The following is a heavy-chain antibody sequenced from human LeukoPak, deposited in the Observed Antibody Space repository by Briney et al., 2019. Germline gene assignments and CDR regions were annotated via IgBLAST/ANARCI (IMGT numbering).Heavy chain of an antibody. Sequence: PGRSLRLSCAASGFTFSSYAMHWVRQAPGKGLEWVAVISYDGSNKYYADSVKGRFTISRDNSENTLYLQMNSLRAEDTAVYYCARDLGYGGNPWFDPWGQGTLVTVSS. D-gene: IGHD4-17*01. CDR3: ARDLGYGGNPWFDP. CDR2: ISYDGSNK. CDR1: GFTFSSYA. J-gene: IGHJ5*02. V-gene: IGHV3-30-3*01.